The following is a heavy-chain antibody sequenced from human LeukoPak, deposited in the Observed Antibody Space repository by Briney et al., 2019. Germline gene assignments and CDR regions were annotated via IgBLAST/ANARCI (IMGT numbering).Heavy chain of an antibody. V-gene: IGHV3-7*01. Sequence: GGSLRLSCAGSGFTFSSYWMSWVRQAPGKGLEWVANIKEDESEKYYVDSVKGRFTISRDNAKNSMYLQMNSLRPEDTALYYCARGKDSVVRGLSRYYYYYMDVWGKGTTVTVSS. J-gene: IGHJ6*03. CDR2: IKEDESEK. D-gene: IGHD3-10*01. CDR1: GFTFSSYW. CDR3: ARGKDSVVRGLSRYYYYYMDV.